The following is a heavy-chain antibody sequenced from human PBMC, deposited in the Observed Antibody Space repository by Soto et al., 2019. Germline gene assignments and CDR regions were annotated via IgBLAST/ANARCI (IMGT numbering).Heavy chain of an antibody. CDR2: IYYSGST. CDR3: ARRTPTYYYDSSGYENFDY. J-gene: IGHJ4*02. V-gene: IGHV4-61*01. Sequence: SETLSLTCTVSGGSVSSGSCYWSWIRQPPGKGLEWIGYIYYSGSTNYNPSLKSRVTISVDTSKNQFSLKLSSVTAADTAVYYCARRTPTYYYDSSGYENFDYWGQGTLVTVSS. CDR1: GGSVSSGSCY. D-gene: IGHD3-22*01.